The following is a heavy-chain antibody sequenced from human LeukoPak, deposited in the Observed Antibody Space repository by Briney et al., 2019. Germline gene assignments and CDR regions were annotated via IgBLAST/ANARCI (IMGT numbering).Heavy chain of an antibody. CDR1: GFTFSSYA. CDR3: ARVGVVVHDAFDI. CDR2: ISSSSSTI. D-gene: IGHD2-15*01. J-gene: IGHJ3*02. V-gene: IGHV3-48*01. Sequence: GGSLRLSCAASGFTFSSYAMNWVRQAPGKGLEWVSYISSSSSTIYYADSVKGRFTISRDNAKNSLYLQMNSPRAEDTAVYYCARVGVVVHDAFDIWGQGTMVTVSS.